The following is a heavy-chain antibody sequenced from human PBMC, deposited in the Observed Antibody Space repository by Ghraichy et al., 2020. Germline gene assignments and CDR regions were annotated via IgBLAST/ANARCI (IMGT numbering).Heavy chain of an antibody. V-gene: IGHV3-20*04. CDR2: IDWGGGRT. CDR1: GFTFGNYN. J-gene: IGHJ6*01. CDR3: TKDGPYYYFGLEV. Sequence: GGSLRLSCAASGFTFGNYNMSWVRQAPGKGLEWVSGIDWGGGRTSYADSVKGRFTISRDNAKNTMYLQMNSLRAEDTALYYCTKDGPYYYFGLEVCGQATTVTVPS.